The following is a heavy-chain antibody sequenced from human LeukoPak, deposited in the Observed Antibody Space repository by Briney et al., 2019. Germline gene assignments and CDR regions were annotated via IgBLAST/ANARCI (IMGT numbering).Heavy chain of an antibody. J-gene: IGHJ4*02. CDR1: GFTFDDYA. CDR3: AKVRGKYSSHFFFDY. V-gene: IGHV3-9*01. Sequence: GGSLRLSCAGSGFTFDDYAMHWVRQAPGKGLGWLSIISYNGGFIDYADSVKGRFTISRDNAKNSLYLQLDSLRAEDTAIYYCAKVRGKYSSHFFFDYWGQGTLVTVSS. D-gene: IGHD6-19*01. CDR2: ISYNGGFI.